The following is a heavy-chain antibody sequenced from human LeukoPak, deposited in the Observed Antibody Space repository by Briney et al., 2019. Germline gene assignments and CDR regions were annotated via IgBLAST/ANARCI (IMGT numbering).Heavy chain of an antibody. V-gene: IGHV3-66*01. J-gene: IGHJ4*02. D-gene: IGHD1-14*01. CDR3: ARERPDSRNLDY. CDR2: TYSGDTT. CDR1: GFTFSSNF. Sequence: GGSLRLSCAASGFTFSSNFMSWVRQAPGKGLEWVSITYSGDTTYYADSVKGRFIISRDDSKNTLSLQMNDLRVEDTAVYYCARERPDSRNLDYWGRGALVTVSS.